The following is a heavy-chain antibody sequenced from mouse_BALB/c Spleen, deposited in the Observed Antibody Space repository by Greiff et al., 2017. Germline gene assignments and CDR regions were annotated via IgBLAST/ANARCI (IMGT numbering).Heavy chain of an antibody. V-gene: IGHV5-6-5*01. CDR2: ISSGGST. Sequence: EVKVVESGGGLVKPGGSLKLSCAASGFTFSSYAMSWVRQTPEKRLEWVASISSGGSTYYPDSVKGRFTISRDNARNILYLQMSSLRSEDTAMYYCARVQDYYGYFDYWGQGTTLTVSS. D-gene: IGHD1-1*01. CDR1: GFTFSSYA. CDR3: ARVQDYYGYFDY. J-gene: IGHJ2*01.